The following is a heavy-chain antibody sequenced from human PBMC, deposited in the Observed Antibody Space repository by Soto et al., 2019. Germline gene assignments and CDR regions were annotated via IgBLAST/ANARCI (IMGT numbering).Heavy chain of an antibody. Sequence: EMQLLESGGGLVQAGGSLRLSCAASGFTVSSYVLNWVRQAPGKGLEWVSGISASTYYEDAVKGRFTISRATSNNTLYLQMNSLRPEDTAIYFCAIRMYSTRWYYLDYWGQGTLVTVSS. CDR1: GFTVSSYV. J-gene: IGHJ4*02. V-gene: IGHV3-23*01. D-gene: IGHD6-13*01. CDR2: ISAST. CDR3: AIRMYSTRWYYLDY.